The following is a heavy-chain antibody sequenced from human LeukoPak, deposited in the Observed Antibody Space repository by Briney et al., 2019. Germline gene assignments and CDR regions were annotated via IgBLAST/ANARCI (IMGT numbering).Heavy chain of an antibody. D-gene: IGHD3-16*02. CDR1: GYTFTSYG. J-gene: IGHJ6*02. CDR3: ARGRDYVWWSYRVEWGSNYGMDV. V-gene: IGHV1-18*01. CDR2: ISAYNGNT. Sequence: ASVKVSCKASGYTFTSYGISWVRQAPGQGLEWMGWISAYNGNTNYAQKLQGRVTMTTDTSTSTAYMELRSLRSDDTAVYYCARGRDYVWWSYRVEWGSNYGMDVWGQGTTVTVSS.